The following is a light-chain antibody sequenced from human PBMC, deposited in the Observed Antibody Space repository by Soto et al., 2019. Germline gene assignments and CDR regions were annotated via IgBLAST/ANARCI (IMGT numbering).Light chain of an antibody. Sequence: QSVLTQPASVSGSPGQSITISCTGTSSDVGGYHYVSWYQQHPGKAPKLMIYEVSNRPSGVSNRFSGSKSGNTASLTISGLQAEDEADYYCSSYTSSSSWVFGGGTKVTVL. V-gene: IGLV2-14*01. J-gene: IGLJ3*02. CDR1: SSDVGGYHY. CDR2: EVS. CDR3: SSYTSSSSWV.